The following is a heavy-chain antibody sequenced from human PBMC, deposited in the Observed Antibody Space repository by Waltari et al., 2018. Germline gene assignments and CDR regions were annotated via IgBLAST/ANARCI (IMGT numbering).Heavy chain of an antibody. D-gene: IGHD3-22*01. CDR3: ARSSSGYYYANLDY. CDR1: GFTFSSYW. V-gene: IGHV3-7*01. Sequence: EVQLVESGGGLVQPGGSLRLSCAASGFTFSSYWMSWVRQAPGKGLGWVANIKQEGSEKDYVDSVKGRFTISRDNAKNSLYLQMNSLRAEDTAVYYCARSSSGYYYANLDYWGQGTLVTVSS. CDR2: IKQEGSEK. J-gene: IGHJ4*02.